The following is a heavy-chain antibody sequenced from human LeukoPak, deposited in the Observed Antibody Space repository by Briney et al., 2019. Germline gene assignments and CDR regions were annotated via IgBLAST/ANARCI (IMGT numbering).Heavy chain of an antibody. V-gene: IGHV3-23*01. CDR2: ISGSGVMT. D-gene: IGHD1-26*01. CDR3: AKDRSIGTYYTFDH. J-gene: IGHJ4*02. CDR1: GFIFSNYW. Sequence: PGGPLRLSCEASGFIFSNYWMAWVRQAPGKGLEWVATISGSGVMTYYADSVKGRFTVSGDNSKNTLYLQMSSLTAADTAVYYCAKDRSIGTYYTFDHWGQGTLVTVSS.